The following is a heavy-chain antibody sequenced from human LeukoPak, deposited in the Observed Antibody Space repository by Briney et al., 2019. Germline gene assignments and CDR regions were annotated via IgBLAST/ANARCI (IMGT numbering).Heavy chain of an antibody. CDR1: GFTFSSYS. Sequence: PGGSLRLSCAASGFTFSSYSMNWVRQAPGKGLEWVSSISSSSSYTNYADSVKGRFTISRDNAKNSLYLQMNSLRAEDTAVYYCARSGGYSYGYFDYWGQGTLVTVSS. V-gene: IGHV3-21*01. J-gene: IGHJ4*02. CDR3: ARSGGYSYGYFDY. D-gene: IGHD5-18*01. CDR2: ISSSSSYT.